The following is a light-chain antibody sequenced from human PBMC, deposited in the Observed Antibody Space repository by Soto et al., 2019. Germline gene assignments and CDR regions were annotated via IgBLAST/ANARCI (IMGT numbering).Light chain of an antibody. Sequence: QSALTQPASVSGSPGQSITISCTGTSSDVGGYDYVSWYQQHPGKVPKLMIFEVFRRPSGISNRFSGAKSGNTASLTISGFQAEDEADYYCCSYTPTSTFVFGGGTKVTVL. J-gene: IGLJ2*01. CDR3: CSYTPTSTFV. CDR1: SSDVGGYDY. V-gene: IGLV2-14*01. CDR2: EVF.